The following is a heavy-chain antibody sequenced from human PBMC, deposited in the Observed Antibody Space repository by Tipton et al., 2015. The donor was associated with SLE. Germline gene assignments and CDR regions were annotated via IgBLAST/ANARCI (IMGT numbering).Heavy chain of an antibody. Sequence: SLRLSCAASGFTVSSNYMSWVRQAPGKGLEWVSVIYSGGSTYYADSVKGRFTISRDNSKNTLYLQMNSLRAEDTAVYYCAKDGSGGFDYDSSDNWFDPWGQGTLVTVSS. CDR2: IYSGGST. V-gene: IGHV3-53*01. D-gene: IGHD3-22*01. CDR3: AKDGSGGFDYDSSDNWFDP. CDR1: GFTVSSNY. J-gene: IGHJ5*02.